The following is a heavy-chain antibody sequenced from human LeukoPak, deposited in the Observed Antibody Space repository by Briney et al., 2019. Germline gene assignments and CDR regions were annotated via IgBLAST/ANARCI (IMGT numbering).Heavy chain of an antibody. V-gene: IGHV3-13*01. CDR1: GFTFSSYD. D-gene: IGHD3-10*01. J-gene: IGHJ3*02. CDR2: IGTAGDT. CDR3: ARDGVTRFGI. Sequence: TGGSLRLSCAASGFTFSSYDMHWVRQATGKGLEWVSAIGTAGDTYYPGSVKGRFTISRDNSKNTLYLQMNSLRAEDTAVYYCARDGVTRFGIWGQGTMVTVSS.